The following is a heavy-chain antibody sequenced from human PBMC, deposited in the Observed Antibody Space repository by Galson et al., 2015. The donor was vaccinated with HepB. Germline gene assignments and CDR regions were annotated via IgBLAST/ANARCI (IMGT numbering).Heavy chain of an antibody. J-gene: IGHJ3*02. V-gene: IGHV1-69*06. D-gene: IGHD3-16*01. CDR1: GGTFSSYA. CDR3: ATVIRLDAFDI. Sequence: SVKVSCKASGGTFSSYAISWVRQAPGQGLEWMGGIIPIFGTAIYAQKFQGRVTMTEDTSTDTAYMELSSLRSEDTAVYYCATVIRLDAFDIWGQGTMVTVSS. CDR2: IIPIFGTA.